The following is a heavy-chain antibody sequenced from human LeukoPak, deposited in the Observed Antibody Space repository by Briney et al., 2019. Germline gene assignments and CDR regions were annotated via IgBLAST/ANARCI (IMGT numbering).Heavy chain of an antibody. J-gene: IGHJ4*02. CDR3: ARDPVGVAALNY. CDR1: GFTFSSYE. Sequence: GGSLRLSCAASGFTFSSYEMNWVRQAPGKGLEWVSYISSSGSTIYYADSVKGRFTISRDNAKNSLYLQMNSLRAEDTAVYYYARDPVGVAALNYWGQGTLVTVSS. D-gene: IGHD2-15*01. CDR2: ISSSGSTI. V-gene: IGHV3-48*03.